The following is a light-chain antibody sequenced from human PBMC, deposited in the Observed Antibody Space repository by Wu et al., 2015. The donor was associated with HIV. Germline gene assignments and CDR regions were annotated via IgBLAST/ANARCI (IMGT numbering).Light chain of an antibody. CDR3: QQGSNWPLT. V-gene: IGKV3D-20*02. CDR2: GAS. CDR1: QSVSSSY. Sequence: EIVLTQSPGTLSLSPGERATLSCRASQSVSSSYLAWYQQKPGQAPRLLIYGASSRATGIPDRFSGSGSGTDFTLTISRLEPEDFAIYYCQQGSNWPLTFGQGTRLEIK. J-gene: IGKJ5*01.